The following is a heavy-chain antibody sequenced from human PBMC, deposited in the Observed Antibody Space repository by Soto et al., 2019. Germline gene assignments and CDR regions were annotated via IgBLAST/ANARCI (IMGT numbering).Heavy chain of an antibody. V-gene: IGHV1-69*13. D-gene: IGHD3-3*01. CDR3: ARPAREYYDFWSGYCPFDY. CDR1: GGTFSSYA. CDR2: IIPIFGTA. Sequence: LVKVSCKASGGTFSSYAISWVRQAPGQGLEWMGGIIPIFGTANYAQKFQGRVTITADESTSTAYMELSSLRSEDTAVYYCARPAREYYDFWSGYCPFDYWGQGTLVTVSS. J-gene: IGHJ4*02.